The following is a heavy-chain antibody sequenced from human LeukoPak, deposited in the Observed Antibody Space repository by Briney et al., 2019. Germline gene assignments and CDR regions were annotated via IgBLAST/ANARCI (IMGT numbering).Heavy chain of an antibody. CDR3: ARDGPWVTMIVVVNYYFDY. CDR1: GFTFSSYA. D-gene: IGHD3-22*01. CDR2: ISYDGSNK. J-gene: IGHJ4*02. Sequence: GGSLRLSCAASGFTFSSYAMHWVRQAPGKGLEWVAVISYDGSNKYYADSVKGRFTISRDNSKNTLYLQMNSLRAEDTAVYYCARDGPWVTMIVVVNYYFDYWGQGTLVTVSS. V-gene: IGHV3-30*01.